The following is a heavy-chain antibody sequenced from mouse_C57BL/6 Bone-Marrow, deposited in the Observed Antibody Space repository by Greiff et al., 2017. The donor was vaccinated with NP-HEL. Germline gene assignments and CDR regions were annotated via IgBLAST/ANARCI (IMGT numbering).Heavy chain of an antibody. J-gene: IGHJ2*01. CDR2: ISYDGSN. Sequence: EVKLMESGPGLVKPSQSLSLTCSVTGYSITSGYYWNWIRQFPGNKLEWMGYISYDGSNNYNPSLKNRISITRDTSKNQFFLKLNSVTTEDTATYYGAGYYYGSSKDYWGQGTTLTVSS. V-gene: IGHV3-6*01. CDR1: GYSITSGYY. CDR3: AGYYYGSSKDY. D-gene: IGHD1-1*01.